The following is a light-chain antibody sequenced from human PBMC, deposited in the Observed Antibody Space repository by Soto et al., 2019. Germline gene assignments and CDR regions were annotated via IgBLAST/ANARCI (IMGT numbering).Light chain of an antibody. CDR1: QGIGDT. CDR3: QPYNNWPLT. CDR2: DTS. V-gene: IGKV3-15*01. Sequence: LVQSAGTLSVTQGDSASLSCRASQGIGDTLAWYQHKPGQTPRLLIYDTSTRATGVPTRFSGSRSGAEFTLTINSLQSEDFAVYYCQPYNNWPLTFGGGTK. J-gene: IGKJ4*01.